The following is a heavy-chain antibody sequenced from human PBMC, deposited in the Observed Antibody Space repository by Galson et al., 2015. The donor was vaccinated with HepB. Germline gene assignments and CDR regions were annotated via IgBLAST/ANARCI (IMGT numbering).Heavy chain of an antibody. Sequence: SLRLSCAGSGFTFSGFWMSWVRQAPGKGLEWVANIKEDGSEKYYVDSVKGRFTVSRDNAKNSLHLQMNSLRAEDTAVYYCARDGTASFDYWGQGALVTVSS. V-gene: IGHV3-7*03. CDR1: GFTFSGFW. D-gene: IGHD6-13*01. CDR2: IKEDGSEK. CDR3: ARDGTASFDY. J-gene: IGHJ4*02.